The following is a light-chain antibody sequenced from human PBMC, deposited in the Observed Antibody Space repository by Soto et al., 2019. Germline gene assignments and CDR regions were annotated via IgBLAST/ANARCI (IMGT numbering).Light chain of an antibody. V-gene: IGKV1-27*01. J-gene: IGKJ5*01. Sequence: DIQMTQSPSSLSASVGDRVTITCRASQDISVYLAWYQQKPGKVPKLLIYSASTLQSGVPSRFSGSGSGTDFTLTISSLQPEDVATYYCQKFNNAPFTFGQGTRLEIK. CDR3: QKFNNAPFT. CDR1: QDISVY. CDR2: SAS.